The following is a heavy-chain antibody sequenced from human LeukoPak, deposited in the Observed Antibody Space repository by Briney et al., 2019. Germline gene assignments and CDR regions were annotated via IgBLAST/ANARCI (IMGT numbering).Heavy chain of an antibody. J-gene: IGHJ4*02. CDR2: IYPGDSDT. D-gene: IGHD3-10*01. V-gene: IGHV5-51*01. CDR3: ARPQVVRGVIIYLPDY. CDR1: GYSFTSYW. Sequence: GESLKISCKGSGYSFTSYWIGWVRQMPGKGLEWMGIIYPGDSDTRYSPSFQGQVTISADKSISTAYLQWSSLKASDTAMYYCARPQVVRGVIIYLPDYWGQGTLVTVSS.